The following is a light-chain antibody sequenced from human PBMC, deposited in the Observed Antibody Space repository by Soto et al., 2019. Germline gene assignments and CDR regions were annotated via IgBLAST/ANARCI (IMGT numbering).Light chain of an antibody. Sequence: EIVMTQSPATLSLSPGERPTLSCRASQSVSSNLAWYKQKPGQAPRRLIYGASTRATGIPARFSGSGSGTEFTLTISSLKPDDFETYYCQHYNSYSEAFGQGTKVDIK. CDR1: QSVSSN. V-gene: IGKV3-15*01. J-gene: IGKJ1*01. CDR2: GAS. CDR3: QHYNSYSEA.